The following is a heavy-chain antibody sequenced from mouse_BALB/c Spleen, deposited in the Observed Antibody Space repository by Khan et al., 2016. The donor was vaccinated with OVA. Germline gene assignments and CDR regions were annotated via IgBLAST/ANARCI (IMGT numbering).Heavy chain of an antibody. CDR3: ARRGEYDDWAMDY. D-gene: IGHD2-12*01. V-gene: IGHV5-12*02. Sequence: EVQLQESGGGLVQPGGSLKLSCATSGFTFSDYYMYWVRQIPEKRLEWVAYISNGGGSTYYPDTVKGRFTISRDNAKNTLYLQMSRLKSEDTAMYYCARRGEYDDWAMDYWGQGTSVTVSS. CDR2: ISNGGGST. J-gene: IGHJ4*01. CDR1: GFTFSDYY.